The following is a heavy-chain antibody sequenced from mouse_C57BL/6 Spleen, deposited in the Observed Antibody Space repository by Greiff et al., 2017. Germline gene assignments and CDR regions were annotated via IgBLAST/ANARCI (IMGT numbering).Heavy chain of an antibody. D-gene: IGHD2-4*01. V-gene: IGHV1-15*01. CDR1: GYTFTDYE. J-gene: IGHJ4*01. CDR3: RGYYDYDPFYYAMDY. CDR2: IVPETGGT. Sequence: VQLQQSGAELVRPGASVTLSCKASGYTFTDYEMHWVKQTPVHGLEWIGAIVPETGGTAYNQKFKGKAILTATKSSRTAYMELRSLTSEDSAVYYCRGYYDYDPFYYAMDYWGQGTSVTVSS.